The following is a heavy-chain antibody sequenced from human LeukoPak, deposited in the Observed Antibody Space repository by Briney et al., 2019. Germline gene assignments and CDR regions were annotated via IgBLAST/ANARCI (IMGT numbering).Heavy chain of an antibody. CDR2: IKPDGTTK. Sequence: PGGSLRLSCAASGFPFSSYSMTWVRQAPGKGLEWVANIKPDGTTKFYVDSVKGRFTISRDNAKNSLYLQMNSLRDEDTAMHYCAKDYSSSWYHFDHWGQGTLVTVSS. V-gene: IGHV3-7*03. CDR3: AKDYSSSWYHFDH. J-gene: IGHJ4*02. CDR1: GFPFSSYS. D-gene: IGHD6-13*01.